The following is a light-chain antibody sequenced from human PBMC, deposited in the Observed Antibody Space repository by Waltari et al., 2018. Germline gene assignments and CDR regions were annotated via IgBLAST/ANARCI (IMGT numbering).Light chain of an antibody. CDR2: GAS. V-gene: IGKV3D-15*01. CDR1: QSVSSS. J-gene: IGKJ4*01. Sequence: EIVLTQSPGTLSLSPGERATLSCRASQSVSSSLDWYQKKSGQAPRLLINGASTRTNGWPDRFSASGSGTDFTLTVSSLEPEDFAVYYCQQYSNWPLTFGGGTKVDIK. CDR3: QQYSNWPLT.